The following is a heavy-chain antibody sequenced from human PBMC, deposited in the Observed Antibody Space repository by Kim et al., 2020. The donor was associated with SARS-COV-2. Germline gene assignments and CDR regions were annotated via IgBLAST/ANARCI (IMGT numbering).Heavy chain of an antibody. J-gene: IGHJ3*02. D-gene: IGHD6-19*01. CDR1: GYSFTSYW. CDR3: ARRTWLEPQHFAFDI. Sequence: GESLKISCKGSGYSFTSYWIGWVRQMPGKGLEWMGIIYPGDSDTRYSPSFQGQVTISADKSISTAYLQWSSLKASDTAMYYCARRTWLEPQHFAFDIWGQGTMVTVSS. CDR2: IYPGDSDT. V-gene: IGHV5-51*01.